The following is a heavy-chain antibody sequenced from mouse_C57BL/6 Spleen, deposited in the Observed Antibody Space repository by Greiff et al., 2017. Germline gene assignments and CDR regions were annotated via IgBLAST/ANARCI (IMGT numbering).Heavy chain of an antibody. CDR2: LSDGGSYT. CDR1: GFTFSSYA. CDR3: ARAGYDMGAMDY. D-gene: IGHD1-2*01. Sequence: EVQLQESGGGLVKPGGSLKLSCAASGFTFSSYAMSWVRQTPEKRLEWVATLSDGGSYTYYPDNVKGRFPISRDNAKNNLYLHMSHLKSADTAMSYCARAGYDMGAMDYWGQGTSVTVSS. J-gene: IGHJ4*01. V-gene: IGHV5-4*01.